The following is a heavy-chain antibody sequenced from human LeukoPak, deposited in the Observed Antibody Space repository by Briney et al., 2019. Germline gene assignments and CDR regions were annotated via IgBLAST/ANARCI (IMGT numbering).Heavy chain of an antibody. V-gene: IGHV3-33*06. D-gene: IGHD1-26*01. CDR3: AKPYSGTFYSFDS. J-gene: IGHJ4*02. CDR2: TWYDGSNK. Sequence: GGSLRLSCAASGFTFSSYGMHWVRQAPGKGLEWVAGTWYDGSNKNYVDSVKGRFTISKDNSRNTLDLEMNSLSAEDTAVYYCAKPYSGTFYSFDSWGQGALVIVSS. CDR1: GFTFSSYG.